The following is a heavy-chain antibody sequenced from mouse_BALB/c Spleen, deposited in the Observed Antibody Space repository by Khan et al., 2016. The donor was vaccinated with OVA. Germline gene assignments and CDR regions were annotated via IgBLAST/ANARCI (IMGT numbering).Heavy chain of an antibody. CDR1: GYSITSDYA. CDR3: ARSVTITTVVATDFDY. D-gene: IGHD1-1*01. Sequence: EVQLQESGPGLVKPSQSLSLTCTVTGYSITSDYAWNWIRQFPGNKLEWMGYISYSGRTSYNPSLKSRISITRDTSKNQLFLQLNSVTTEDTATYYCARSVTITTVVATDFDYWGQGTTLTVSS. V-gene: IGHV3-2*02. J-gene: IGHJ2*01. CDR2: ISYSGRT.